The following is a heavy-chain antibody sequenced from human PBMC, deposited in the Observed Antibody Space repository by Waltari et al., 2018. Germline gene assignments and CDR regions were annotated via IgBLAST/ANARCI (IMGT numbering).Heavy chain of an antibody. J-gene: IGHJ4*02. CDR1: GFTVSSNY. CDR2: IYSGGST. D-gene: IGHD5-12*01. V-gene: IGHV3-66*02. CDR3: ARGTGGYSGYAPGFDY. Sequence: EVQLVESGGGLVQPGGPLRLSCAASGFTVSSNYMSWVRQAPGKGLEWVSVIYSGGSTYYADSVKGRFTISRDNSKNTLYLQMNSLRAEDTAVYYCARGTGGYSGYAPGFDYWGQGTLVTVSS.